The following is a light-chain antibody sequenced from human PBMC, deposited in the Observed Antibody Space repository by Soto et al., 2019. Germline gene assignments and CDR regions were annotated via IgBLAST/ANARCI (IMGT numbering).Light chain of an antibody. V-gene: IGKV1-39*01. J-gene: IGKJ2*01. CDR3: QQSYSIPPT. Sequence: DIQMTQSPSSLSASVGDRVTITCRASQSISISLNWYRQEPGKAPKLLIFATSNVQSGVPSRFSGSGSGTDFTLTISSLQPEDFATYYCQQSYSIPPTFGQGPKLEIK. CDR1: QSISIS. CDR2: ATS.